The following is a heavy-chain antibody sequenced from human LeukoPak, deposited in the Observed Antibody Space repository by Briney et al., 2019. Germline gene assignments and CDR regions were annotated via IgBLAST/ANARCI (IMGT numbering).Heavy chain of an antibody. J-gene: IGHJ4*02. V-gene: IGHV3-30-3*01. Sequence: GRSLRLSCAASGFTFSSYAMHWVRQAPGKGLEWVAVISYDGSNKYYADSMKGRFTISRDSSKNTLYLQMNSLRAEDTAVYYCARVFGVVIYWGQGTLVTVSS. D-gene: IGHD3-3*01. CDR2: ISYDGSNK. CDR3: ARVFGVVIY. CDR1: GFTFSSYA.